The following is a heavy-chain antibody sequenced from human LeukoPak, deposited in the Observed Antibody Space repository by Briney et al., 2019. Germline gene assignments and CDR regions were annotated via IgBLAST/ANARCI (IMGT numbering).Heavy chain of an antibody. CDR3: AKDLVGAGTY. Sequence: PGRSLRLSCAASGFTFSSYAINWVRQPPGKGLEWVSTISASGGSTYHADSVKGRLTISRDNSKNTVYLQMNNLRAEDMAVYFCAKDLVGAGTYWGQGTLVTVSS. CDR1: GFTFSSYA. J-gene: IGHJ4*02. V-gene: IGHV3-23*01. CDR2: ISASGGST. D-gene: IGHD1-26*01.